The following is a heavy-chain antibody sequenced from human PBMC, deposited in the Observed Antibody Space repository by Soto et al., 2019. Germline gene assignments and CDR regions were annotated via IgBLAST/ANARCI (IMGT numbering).Heavy chain of an antibody. CDR2: IHHSGST. CDR3: ARVSGSYYYGMDV. J-gene: IGHJ6*02. D-gene: IGHD1-26*01. CDR1: GGSISSGGYY. Sequence: SETLSLTCNVSGGSISSGGYYWTWIRQHPGKGLEWIGNIHHSGSTFYNPSLKSRVSISVDTSKNQFSLKLSSVTAADTAVYYFARVSGSYYYGMDVWGQGTTVTVSS. V-gene: IGHV4-31*03.